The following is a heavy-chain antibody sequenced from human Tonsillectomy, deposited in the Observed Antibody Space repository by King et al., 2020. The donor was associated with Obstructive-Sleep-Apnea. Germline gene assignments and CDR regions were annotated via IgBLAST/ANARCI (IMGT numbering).Heavy chain of an antibody. J-gene: IGHJ4*02. CDR1: GGSFSDYY. CDR2: ISHSGST. D-gene: IGHD6-13*01. V-gene: IGHV4-34*01. Sequence: VQLQQWGAGLLKSSETLSLTCAVYGGSFSDYYWSWFRQSPGKGLDWIGEISHSGSTNYNPSLKSLVTMSVDTSKNQFSLKLNSVTAADTAVYYCARGLRSSWYSYWDQGFLVTVSS. CDR3: ARGLRSSWYSY.